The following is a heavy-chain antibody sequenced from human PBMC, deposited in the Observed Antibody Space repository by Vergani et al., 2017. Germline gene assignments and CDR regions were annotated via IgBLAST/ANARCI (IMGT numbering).Heavy chain of an antibody. V-gene: IGHV1-3*01. CDR1: GYTFTSYA. CDR2: INAGNGNT. Sequence: QVQLVQSGAEVKKPGASVKVSCKASGYTFTSYAMHWVRQAPGQRLEWMGWINAGNGNTKYSQKFQGRVTITRDTSASTAYMELSSLRSEDTAVYYCARVKESSWLDDAFDIWGQGTMVTVSS. CDR3: ARVKESSWLDDAFDI. J-gene: IGHJ3*02. D-gene: IGHD6-13*01.